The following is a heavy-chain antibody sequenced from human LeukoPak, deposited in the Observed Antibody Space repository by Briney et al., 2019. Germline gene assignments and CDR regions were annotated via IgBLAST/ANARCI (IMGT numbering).Heavy chain of an antibody. J-gene: IGHJ3*02. CDR1: GGSISTYY. V-gene: IGHV4-59*01. D-gene: IGHD7-27*01. CDR3: AQNWGSYAFDI. CDR2: SDYSGSA. Sequence: SETLSPTCTVSGGSISTYYWSWIRQPPGKGLEWIGYSDYSGSANYNPSLKSRVTISVDTSKNQFSLNLSSVTAADTAVYYCAQNWGSYAFDIWGRGTMVTVSS.